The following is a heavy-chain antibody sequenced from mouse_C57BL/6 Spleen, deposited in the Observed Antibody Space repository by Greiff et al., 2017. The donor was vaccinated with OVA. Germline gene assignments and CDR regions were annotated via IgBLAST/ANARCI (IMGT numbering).Heavy chain of an antibody. V-gene: IGHV1-82*01. CDR1: GYAFSSSW. CDR3: APITTVVATPPWFAY. D-gene: IGHD1-1*01. CDR2: IYPGDGDT. Sequence: QVHVKQSGPELVKPGASVKISCKASGYAFSSSWMNWVKQRPGKGLEWIGRIYPGDGDTNYNGKFKGKATLTADKSSSTAYMQLSSLTSEDSAVYFCAPITTVVATPPWFAYWGQGTLVTVSA. J-gene: IGHJ3*01.